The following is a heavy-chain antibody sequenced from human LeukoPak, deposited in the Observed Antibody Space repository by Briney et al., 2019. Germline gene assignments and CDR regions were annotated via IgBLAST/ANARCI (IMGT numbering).Heavy chain of an antibody. V-gene: IGHV4-34*01. CDR3: ARRGAHYYGSGSYYPPKYYFDY. D-gene: IGHD3-10*01. Sequence: PSETLSLTCAVYGGSFSGYYWSWIRQPPGKGLEWIGEINHSGSTNYNPSLKSRVTISVDTSKNQFSLKLSSVTAADTAVYYCARRGAHYYGSGSYYPPKYYFDYWGQGTLVTVSS. J-gene: IGHJ4*02. CDR2: INHSGST. CDR1: GGSFSGYY.